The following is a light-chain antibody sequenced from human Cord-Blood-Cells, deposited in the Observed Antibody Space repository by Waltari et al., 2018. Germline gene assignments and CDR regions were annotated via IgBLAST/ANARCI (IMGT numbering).Light chain of an antibody. J-gene: IGKJ1*01. Sequence: EIVLTQSPGTPSLSPGERSTLSCRASQSVSRSYLAWYQQKPGQAPRLLIYGASSRATGIPDRFSGSGSGTDFTLTISRLEPEDFAVYYCQQYGSSPRTFGQGTKVEIK. CDR2: GAS. CDR1: QSVSRSY. CDR3: QQYGSSPRT. V-gene: IGKV3-20*01.